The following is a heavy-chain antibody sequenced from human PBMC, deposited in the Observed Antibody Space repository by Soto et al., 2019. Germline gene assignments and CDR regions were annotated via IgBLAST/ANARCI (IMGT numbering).Heavy chain of an antibody. Sequence: XSVKGSCKASVYSFTSYYMHWVRQAPGQGLEWMGIINPSGGSTSYAQKFQGRVTMTRDTSTSTVYMELSSLRSEDTAVYYCARGFEFWSGYGWFDHWGQGTLVTVSS. V-gene: IGHV1-46*01. CDR3: ARGFEFWSGYGWFDH. J-gene: IGHJ5*02. D-gene: IGHD3-3*01. CDR1: VYSFTSYY. CDR2: INPSGGST.